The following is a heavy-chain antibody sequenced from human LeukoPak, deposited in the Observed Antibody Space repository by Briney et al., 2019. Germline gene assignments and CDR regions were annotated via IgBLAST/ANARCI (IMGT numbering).Heavy chain of an antibody. CDR3: TRVGRAAAGHYYYYYMDV. J-gene: IGHJ6*03. D-gene: IGHD6-25*01. Sequence: GGSLRLSCTASGFTFGDYAMSWVRQAPGKGLEWVGFIRSKAYGGTTEYAASVKGRFTISRDDSRSIAYLQMNSLKTEDTAVYYCTRVGRAAAGHYYYYYMDVWGKGTTVTVSS. CDR1: GFTFGDYA. V-gene: IGHV3-49*04. CDR2: IRSKAYGGTT.